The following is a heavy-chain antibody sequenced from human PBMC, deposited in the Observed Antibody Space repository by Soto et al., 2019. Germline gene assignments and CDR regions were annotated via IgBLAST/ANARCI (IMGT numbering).Heavy chain of an antibody. V-gene: IGHV3-21*01. Sequence: EVQVVESGGGLVKPGGSLRLSCVFSGFTFSTYTMNWVRQAPGKGLEWVSSINGRSNYVYYADSVKGRFTISRDNAKNPLYLAINRLRAEDTAIYYWSREGGVVGSSSPFDHRGLGTLVTVSS. D-gene: IGHD3-16*02. CDR3: SREGGVVGSSSPFDH. J-gene: IGHJ4*02. CDR2: INGRSNYV. CDR1: GFTFSTYT.